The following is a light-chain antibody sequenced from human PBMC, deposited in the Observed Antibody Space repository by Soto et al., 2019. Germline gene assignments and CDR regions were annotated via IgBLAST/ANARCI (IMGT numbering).Light chain of an antibody. Sequence: EIGMTQSPATLSVSPGERATLSCRASQSVNSNLAWYQQKPGQAPSLLIYGASTRATGVPARFSGSGSGTEFTLTISSLQSEDFAVYYCQQDNNWPPYTFGQGTKLEIK. CDR1: QSVNSN. V-gene: IGKV3-15*01. CDR2: GAS. CDR3: QQDNNWPPYT. J-gene: IGKJ2*01.